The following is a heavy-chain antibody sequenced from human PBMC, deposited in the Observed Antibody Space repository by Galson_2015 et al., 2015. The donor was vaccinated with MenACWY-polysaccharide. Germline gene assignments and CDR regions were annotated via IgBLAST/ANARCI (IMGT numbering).Heavy chain of an antibody. CDR3: AKDLHWYGMDV. V-gene: IGHV3-23*01. D-gene: IGHD3/OR15-3a*01. J-gene: IGHJ6*02. CDR2: LSGPGDAT. Sequence: SLRLSCAASGFTVNKFYMAWVRQAPGKGPEWVPALSGPGDATFYADSVRGRFTISRDNSQNTLYLHMSSLRVDDTAVYFCAKDLHWYGMDVWGHGTTVTVS. CDR1: GFTVNKFY.